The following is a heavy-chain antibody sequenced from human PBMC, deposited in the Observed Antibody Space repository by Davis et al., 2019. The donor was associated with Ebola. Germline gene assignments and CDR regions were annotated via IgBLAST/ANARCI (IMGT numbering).Heavy chain of an antibody. CDR1: GGSLSGYY. Sequence: MPSETLSLTCAVYGGSLSGYYWSWIRQYPGKGLEWIGEINHSGSTNYNPSLKSRVTISVDTSKNQFSLKLNSVTAADTAVYYCARGRTHSSSWYVNYWGQGTLVTVSS. V-gene: IGHV4-34*01. CDR3: ARGRTHSSSWYVNY. D-gene: IGHD6-13*01. J-gene: IGHJ4*02. CDR2: INHSGST.